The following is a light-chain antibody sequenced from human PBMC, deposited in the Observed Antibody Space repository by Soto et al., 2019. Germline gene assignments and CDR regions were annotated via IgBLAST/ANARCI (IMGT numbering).Light chain of an antibody. CDR2: DAS. CDR1: QSVITN. Sequence: EIVMTQSPATLSVSPGERATLSCRANQSVITNLAWYQQKSGQAPRLLIYDASTRATDIPARFSGSGSGTEFTLTISNLQSEDFVVYYCQQYNNWPSTFGQGTKVDI. CDR3: QQYNNWPST. J-gene: IGKJ1*01. V-gene: IGKV3-15*01.